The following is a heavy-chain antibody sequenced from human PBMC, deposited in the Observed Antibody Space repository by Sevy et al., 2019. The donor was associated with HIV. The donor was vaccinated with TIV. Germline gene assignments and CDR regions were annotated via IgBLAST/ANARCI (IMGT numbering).Heavy chain of an antibody. Sequence: GGCLRLSWAASGFIFDDYAMNWVRQVPGKGLEWVSGINWKGAGTGYADSVQGRFTISRDNAKNSLYLQMNSLRAEDTALYYCARSTYYFDTDGFGALDFWGQGTMVTVSS. CDR2: INWKGAGT. V-gene: IGHV3-20*04. J-gene: IGHJ3*01. CDR1: GFIFDDYA. CDR3: ARSTYYFDTDGFGALDF. D-gene: IGHD3-22*01.